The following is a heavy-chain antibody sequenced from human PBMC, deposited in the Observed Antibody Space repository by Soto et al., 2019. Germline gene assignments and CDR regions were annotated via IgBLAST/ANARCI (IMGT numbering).Heavy chain of an antibody. Sequence: EVQLLESGGGLVQPGGSLRLSCAASGFTFTNHAISWVRQAPGKGLEWVSGISASGGLIYYADSVKGRFNMSRDNSKNTLYLQMNSLRAEDTAVYFCAKRQGIGAAAKNFDFWGQGTLVTVSS. CDR1: GFTFTNHA. V-gene: IGHV3-23*01. CDR2: ISASGGLI. CDR3: AKRQGIGAAAKNFDF. J-gene: IGHJ4*02. D-gene: IGHD6-13*01.